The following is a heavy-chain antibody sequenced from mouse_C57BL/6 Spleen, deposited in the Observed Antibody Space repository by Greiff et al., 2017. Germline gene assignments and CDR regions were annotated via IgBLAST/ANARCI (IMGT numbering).Heavy chain of an antibody. CDR3: ARPLTTDGY. CDR2: INPNNGGT. CDR1: GYTFTDYY. Sequence: EVQLQQSGPELVKPGASVKISCKASGYTFTDYYMNWVKQSHGKSLEWIGDINPNNGGTSYNQKFKGKATLTVDKSSSTAYMELRSLTSEDSAVYYCARPLTTDGYWGQGTTLTVSS. D-gene: IGHD1-1*01. V-gene: IGHV1-26*01. J-gene: IGHJ2*01.